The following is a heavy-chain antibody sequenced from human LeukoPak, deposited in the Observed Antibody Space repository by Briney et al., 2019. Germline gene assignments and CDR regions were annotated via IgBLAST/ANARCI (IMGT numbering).Heavy chain of an antibody. J-gene: IGHJ3*02. CDR3: ARDVSPRYSSGWADAHDI. Sequence: GGSLRLSCVASGFTFDTYWMTWVRQAPGKGLEWVANIKEEGNERHYADSVSGRFTIFRDNAKNSLFLQMNRLRAEDTAVYYCARDVSPRYSSGWADAHDIWGQGTMVTVSS. CDR1: GFTFDTYW. D-gene: IGHD6-19*01. V-gene: IGHV3-7*01. CDR2: IKEEGNER.